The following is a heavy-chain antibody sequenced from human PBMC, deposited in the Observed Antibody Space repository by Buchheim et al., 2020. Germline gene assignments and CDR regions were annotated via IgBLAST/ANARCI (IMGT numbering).Heavy chain of an antibody. J-gene: IGHJ6*02. V-gene: IGHV1-46*01. CDR3: ARDDFYDSSGYSLDV. CDR2: LNPSGGST. D-gene: IGHD3-22*01. Sequence: QVQLVQSGAEVKEPGASVKVSCKISGFSITRYYMHWVRQAPGQGIEWMGTLNPSGGSTSYAQKLQGTVNGTRDTSPSTEDMELSSLRSEDTAVYYCARDDFYDSSGYSLDVWGQGTT. CDR1: GFSITRYY.